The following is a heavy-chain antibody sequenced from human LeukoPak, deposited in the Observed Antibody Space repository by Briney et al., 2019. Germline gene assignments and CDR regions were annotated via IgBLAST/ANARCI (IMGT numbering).Heavy chain of an antibody. D-gene: IGHD2-2*01. J-gene: IGHJ4*02. V-gene: IGHV3-23*01. Sequence: GGSLRLSCAASGFTFSSYAMSWVRQAPGKGLEWVSAISGSGGSTYYADSVKGRFTISRDNSKNTLYLQMNSLRAEVTAVYYCAKEYCSSTSCYFHYFDYWGQGTLVTVSS. CDR1: GFTFSSYA. CDR2: ISGSGGST. CDR3: AKEYCSSTSCYFHYFDY.